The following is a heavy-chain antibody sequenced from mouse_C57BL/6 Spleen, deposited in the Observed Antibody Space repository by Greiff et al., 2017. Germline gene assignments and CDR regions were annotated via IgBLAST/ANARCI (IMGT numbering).Heavy chain of an antibody. Sequence: VQVVESGPGLVAPSQSLSITCTVSGFSLTSYGVHWVRQPPGKGLEWLVVIWSDGSTTYNSALKSRLSISKDNSKSQVFLKMNSLQTDDTAMYYCARQIDRDGYYEDYYAMDYWGQGTSVTVSS. D-gene: IGHD2-3*01. CDR3: ARQIDRDGYYEDYYAMDY. CDR2: IWSDGST. V-gene: IGHV2-6-1*01. J-gene: IGHJ4*01. CDR1: GFSLTSYG.